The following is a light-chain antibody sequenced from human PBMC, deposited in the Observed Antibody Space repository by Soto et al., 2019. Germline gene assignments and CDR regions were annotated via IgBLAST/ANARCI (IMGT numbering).Light chain of an antibody. V-gene: IGLV2-8*01. CDR3: SSYAASNNLYV. J-gene: IGLJ1*01. Sequence: QSVLTQPPSASGSPGQSVTIPCTGTSSDVGGYNYVSWYQQHPGKAPKLIIYEVSERPSGVPARFSGSKSGNTASLTVSGLQAEDEADYYCSSYAASNNLYVFGTGTKVT. CDR2: EVS. CDR1: SSDVGGYNY.